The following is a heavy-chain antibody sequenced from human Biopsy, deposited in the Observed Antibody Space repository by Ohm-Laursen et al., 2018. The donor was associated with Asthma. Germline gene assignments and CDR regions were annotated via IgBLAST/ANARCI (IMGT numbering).Heavy chain of an antibody. V-gene: IGHV4-61*01. CDR1: GGSVSTGSYY. CDR2: IYYTGSD. J-gene: IGHJ4*02. Sequence: SDTLSLTCTVSGGSVSTGSYYWSWIRQPPGKGLEWLGYIYYTGSDNYNPSLKSRVTISVDTSKNQFSLRLNSVTAADTAVYYCARGDSSNWSHYYFDYWGQGTLVTVSS. D-gene: IGHD3-22*01. CDR3: ARGDSSNWSHYYFDY.